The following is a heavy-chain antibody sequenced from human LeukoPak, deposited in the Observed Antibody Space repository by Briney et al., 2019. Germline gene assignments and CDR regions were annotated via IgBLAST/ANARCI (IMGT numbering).Heavy chain of an antibody. CDR1: GFTFSSYE. Sequence: GGSLRLSCAASGFTFSSYEMNRVRQAPGKGLEWVSVISHTGSNAYYADSVKGRFAISRDNSKNTLYLQMNGLRAEDTALYYCAKDRVLRLGYFDYWGQGTLVTVSS. V-gene: IGHV3-30*09. J-gene: IGHJ4*02. D-gene: IGHD3-3*01. CDR2: ISHTGSNA. CDR3: AKDRVLRLGYFDY.